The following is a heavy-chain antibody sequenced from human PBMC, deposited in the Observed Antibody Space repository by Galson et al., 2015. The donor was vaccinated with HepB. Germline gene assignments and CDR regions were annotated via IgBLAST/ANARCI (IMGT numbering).Heavy chain of an antibody. D-gene: IGHD2-21*01. CDR2: MNPNSGNT. CDR1: GYTFTSYD. CDR3: ARAPLVIRLQDPRKLIDY. V-gene: IGHV1-8*01. J-gene: IGHJ4*02. Sequence: SVKVSCKASGYTFTSYDINWVRQATGQGLEWMGWMNPNSGNTGYAQKFQGRVTMTRNTSISTAYMELSSLRSEDTAVYYCARAPLVIRLQDPRKLIDYWGQGTLVTVSS.